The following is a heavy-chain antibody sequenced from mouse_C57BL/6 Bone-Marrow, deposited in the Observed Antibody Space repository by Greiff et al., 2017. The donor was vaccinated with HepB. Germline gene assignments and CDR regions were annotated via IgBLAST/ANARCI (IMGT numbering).Heavy chain of an antibody. CDR1: GFTFSDYY. CDR2: INYDGSST. D-gene: IGHD4-1*01. CDR3: ARDLGRGFDY. Sequence: EVQLVESEGGLVQPGSSMKLSCTASGFTFSDYYMAWVRQVPEKGLEWVANINYDGSSTYYLDSLKSRFIISRDNAKNILYLQMSSLKSEDTATYYCARDLGRGFDYWGQGTTLTVSS. V-gene: IGHV5-16*01. J-gene: IGHJ2*01.